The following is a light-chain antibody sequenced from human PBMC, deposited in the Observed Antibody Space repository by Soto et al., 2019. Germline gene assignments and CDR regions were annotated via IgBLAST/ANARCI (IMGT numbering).Light chain of an antibody. J-gene: IGKJ1*01. CDR1: QNINGY. CDR2: DAS. V-gene: IGKV3-11*01. Sequence: PGERATLSCRASQNINGYLAWYQHKPGQAPRLLIDDASNRATGIPARFSGSGSGTDFTLTISSLEPEDFAVYYCQQYNNWPRTFGQGTKVDIK. CDR3: QQYNNWPRT.